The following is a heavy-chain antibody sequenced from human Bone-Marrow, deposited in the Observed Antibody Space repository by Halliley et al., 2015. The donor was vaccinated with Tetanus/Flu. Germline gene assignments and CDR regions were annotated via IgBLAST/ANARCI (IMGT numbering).Heavy chain of an antibody. CDR3: ARERADCGGDCSVV. Sequence: SLRLSCAASGFTFSSYEMNWVRQAPGKGLEWVSYINTANGIHYADSVKGRFTISRDNAKNSLYLQMNSLRAGDTAVYYCARERADCGGDCSVVWVQGAMVAVSS. D-gene: IGHD2-21*02. CDR1: GFTFSSYE. V-gene: IGHV3-48*03. J-gene: IGHJ3*01. CDR2: INTANGI.